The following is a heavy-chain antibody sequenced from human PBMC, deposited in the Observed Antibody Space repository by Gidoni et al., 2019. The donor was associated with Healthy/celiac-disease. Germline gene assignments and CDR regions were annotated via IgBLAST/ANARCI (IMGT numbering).Heavy chain of an antibody. V-gene: IGHV3-21*01. D-gene: IGHD5-18*01. CDR2: ISSSSSYI. J-gene: IGHJ4*02. Sequence: EVQLVESGGGLVKPGGSLRLSCAASGFTFRSSTMNWVRQSPGKGLEWGSSISSSSSYIYYADSVKGRFTISRDNAKNSLYLQMNSLRAEDTAVYYCARDHNTRLGTAMVTRFDYWGQGTLVTVSS. CDR3: ARDHNTRLGTAMVTRFDY. CDR1: GFTFRSST.